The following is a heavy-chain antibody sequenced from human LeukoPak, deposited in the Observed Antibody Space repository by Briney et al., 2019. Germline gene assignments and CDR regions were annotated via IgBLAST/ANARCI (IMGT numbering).Heavy chain of an antibody. D-gene: IGHD7-27*01. CDR2: IYHTGST. CDR3: ASRKLGNDY. J-gene: IGHJ4*02. V-gene: IGHV4-59*01. CDR1: GGSISSYY. Sequence: SETLSLTCTVSGGSISSYYWSWVRQSPGKGLEWIGYIYHTGSTSYSPSLKSRVTISADTSQNQFSLKLSSVTAADTAVYYCASRKLGNDYWGQGTLVTVSS.